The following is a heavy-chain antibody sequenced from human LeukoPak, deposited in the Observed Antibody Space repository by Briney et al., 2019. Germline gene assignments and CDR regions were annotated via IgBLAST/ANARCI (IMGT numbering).Heavy chain of an antibody. J-gene: IGHJ6*04. CDR1: GFTFSSYE. CDR2: ISSSGTTI. V-gene: IGHV3-48*03. CDR3: ARDSTSLPI. Sequence: GGSLRLSXAASGFTFSSYEMNWVRQAPGKGLEWVSYISSSGTTIYYADSVKGRFTITRDNAKNSLYLQMNSLRAEDTAVYYCARDSTSLPIWGKGTTVTVSS. D-gene: IGHD2-2*01.